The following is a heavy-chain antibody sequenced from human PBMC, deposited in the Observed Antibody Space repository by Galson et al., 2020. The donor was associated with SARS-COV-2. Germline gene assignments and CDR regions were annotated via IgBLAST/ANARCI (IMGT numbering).Heavy chain of an antibody. CDR2: ISSSGSTI. CDR3: ARGFELLGLFDY. V-gene: IGHV3-11*01. D-gene: IGHD1-26*01. Sequence: GESLKISCAASGFTFSDYYMSWIRQAPGKGLEWVSYISSSGSTIYYADSVKGRFTISRDNAKNSLYLQMNSLRAEDTAGYYCARGFELLGLFDYWGQGTLVTVSS. J-gene: IGHJ4*02. CDR1: GFTFSDYY.